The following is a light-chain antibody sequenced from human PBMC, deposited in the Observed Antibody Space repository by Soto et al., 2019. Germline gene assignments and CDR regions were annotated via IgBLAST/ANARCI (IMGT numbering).Light chain of an antibody. Sequence: DIQMTQSPSTLSASVGDRVTITCRASQTINTWLAWYQQKPGKAPKLLIYRASNLVSGVPSMFSGSGSGTEFTRSISSLQSYDFSIYYCQQYETYSGTLGPGTKGDIK. CDR2: RAS. V-gene: IGKV1-5*03. CDR1: QTINTW. J-gene: IGKJ3*01. CDR3: QQYETYSGT.